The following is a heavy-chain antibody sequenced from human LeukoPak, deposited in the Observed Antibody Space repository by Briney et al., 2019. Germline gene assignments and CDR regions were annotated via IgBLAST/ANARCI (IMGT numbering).Heavy chain of an antibody. CDR3: APLTGYYQGWFDP. CDR1: GYTLTDLS. D-gene: IGHD3-9*01. Sequence: ASVKVSCKVSGYTLTDLSMHWVRQAPGKGLEWLGGFDPEDGEAIYAQKFQGRVTMTEDTSTDTAYMELSSLRSEDTAVYYCAPLTGYYQGWFDPWGQGTQVTVSS. CDR2: FDPEDGEA. V-gene: IGHV1-24*01. J-gene: IGHJ5*02.